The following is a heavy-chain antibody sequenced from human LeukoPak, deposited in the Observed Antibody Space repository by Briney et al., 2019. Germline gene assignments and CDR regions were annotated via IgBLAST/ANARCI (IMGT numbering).Heavy chain of an antibody. Sequence: GGSLRLSCAASGFTFDDYAMHWVRQAPGKGLEWVSGISWNSGSIDYADSVKGRFTISRDNAKNSLYLQMNSLRAEDTAVYYCARDSKYYYGSGSYYPPPNWFDPWGQGTLVTVSS. V-gene: IGHV3-9*01. D-gene: IGHD3-10*01. CDR1: GFTFDDYA. CDR2: ISWNSGSI. J-gene: IGHJ5*02. CDR3: ARDSKYYYGSGSYYPPPNWFDP.